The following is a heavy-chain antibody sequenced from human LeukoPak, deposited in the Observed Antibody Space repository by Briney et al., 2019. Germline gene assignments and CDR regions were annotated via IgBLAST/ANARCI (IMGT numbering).Heavy chain of an antibody. CDR3: ARIGPQPAPHIDY. J-gene: IGHJ4*02. D-gene: IGHD5-18*01. V-gene: IGHV2-70*11. Sequence: SGLRLVNATQTFTLTCTFSGFSLSTSGMCVTWFRQPPGKALEWLARIDWDDDKYYSTSLKTRLTISKDTSKNQVVLTMTTMDPVDTATYYCARIGPQPAPHIDYWGQGTLVTVSS. CDR2: IDWDDDK. CDR1: GFSLSTSGMC.